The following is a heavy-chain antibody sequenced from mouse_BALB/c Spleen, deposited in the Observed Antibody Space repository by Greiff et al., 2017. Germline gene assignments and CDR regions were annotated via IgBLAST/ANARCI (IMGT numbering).Heavy chain of an antibody. CDR2: IWGGGST. V-gene: IGHV2-6-4*01. CDR3: ARGGYDYDAAY. J-gene: IGHJ3*01. D-gene: IGHD2-4*01. CDR1: GFSLSRYS. Sequence: VQLVESGPGLVAPSQSLSITCTVSGFSLSRYSVHWVRQPPEKGLEWLGMIWGGGSTDYNSALKSRLSIKEDNAKSQVFLKMNSLQTDDTAMYYCARGGYDYDAAYWGQGTLVTVSA.